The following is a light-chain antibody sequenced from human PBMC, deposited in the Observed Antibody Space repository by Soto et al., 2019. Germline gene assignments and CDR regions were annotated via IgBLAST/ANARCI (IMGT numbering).Light chain of an antibody. J-gene: IGLJ1*01. V-gene: IGLV2-11*01. Sequence: QSVLTQPRSVSGSPGQSVTISCTGTSSDVGGYNYVSWYQHHTGKAPKLMIYDVDKRPSGVPGRFSGSKSGNTASLTISGLQAEDEADYYCCSNAGSYPFAFGTGTKVTVL. CDR1: SSDVGGYNY. CDR2: DVD. CDR3: CSNAGSYPFA.